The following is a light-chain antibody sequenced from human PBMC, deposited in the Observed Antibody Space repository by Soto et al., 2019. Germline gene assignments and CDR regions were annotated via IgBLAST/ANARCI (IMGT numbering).Light chain of an antibody. CDR3: QSFDSSLNERV. J-gene: IGLJ3*02. V-gene: IGLV1-40*01. CDR2: DNT. Sequence: QSALTQPPSVSGAPGQRVTISCTGSSSNTGADYDVHWYQQLPGTAPKLLIYDNTNRPSGVPDRFSGSKSGTSASLAITGLQAEDEADYYCQSFDSSLNERVFGGGTQLTVL. CDR1: SSNTGADYD.